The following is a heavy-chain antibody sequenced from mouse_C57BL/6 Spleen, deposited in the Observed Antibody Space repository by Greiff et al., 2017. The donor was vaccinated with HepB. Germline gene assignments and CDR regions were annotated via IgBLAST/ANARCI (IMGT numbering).Heavy chain of an antibody. Sequence: EVQLVESGGGLVQPGGSLKLSCAASGFTFSDYYMYWVRQTPEKRLEWVAYISNGGGSTYYPDTVKGRFTISRDNAKNTLYLQMSRLKSEDTAMYYCARQGYYGSSHPWFAYWGQGTLVTVSA. CDR1: GFTFSDYY. CDR2: ISNGGGST. CDR3: ARQGYYGSSHPWFAY. D-gene: IGHD1-1*01. V-gene: IGHV5-12*01. J-gene: IGHJ3*01.